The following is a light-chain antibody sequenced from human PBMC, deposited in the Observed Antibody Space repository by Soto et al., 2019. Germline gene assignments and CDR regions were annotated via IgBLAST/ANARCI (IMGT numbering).Light chain of an antibody. J-gene: IGKJ4*01. Sequence: ESVFAQSPGIVSLSPGERATLSCRASQSVTNSYLAWYQQKPGQAPRLLIFGASTRAAGIPARFSGSGSGTEFTLTISSLQSEDFAVYYCQQYSNWPLTFGGGTKVDIK. CDR3: QQYSNWPLT. CDR2: GAS. CDR1: QSVTNSY. V-gene: IGKV3-15*01.